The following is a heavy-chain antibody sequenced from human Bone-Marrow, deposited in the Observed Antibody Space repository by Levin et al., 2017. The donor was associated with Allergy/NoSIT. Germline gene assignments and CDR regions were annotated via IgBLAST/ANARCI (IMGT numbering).Heavy chain of an antibody. CDR2: IYPTGST. D-gene: IGHD2-8*01. CDR3: ARSYCANGVCSYFDY. V-gene: IGHV4-4*07. J-gene: IGHJ4*02. Sequence: SETLSLTCTVSGGTISNYYWSWIRQPAGKGLEWIGLIYPTGSTNYSPSLKSRVTMSLDTSKNHFSLRLSSVSAADTAVYYCARSYCANGVCSYFDYWGQGALVTVSS. CDR1: GGTISNYY.